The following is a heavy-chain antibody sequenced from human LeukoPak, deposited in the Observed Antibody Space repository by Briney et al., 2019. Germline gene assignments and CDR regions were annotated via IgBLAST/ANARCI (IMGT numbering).Heavy chain of an antibody. CDR1: GYTFTNYG. V-gene: IGHV1-18*01. CDR2: INTYNGNT. D-gene: IGHD2-2*01. Sequence: ASVKVSCKASGYTFTNYGLSWVRRAPGQGLEWMGWINTYNGNTNYARKVQGRVTVTTDTSTSTAYMDLRSLRSDDTAVYYCARDNGPPGYCSSTSCSYYYYDMDVWGQGTTVTVSS. CDR3: ARDNGPPGYCSSTSCSYYYYDMDV. J-gene: IGHJ6*02.